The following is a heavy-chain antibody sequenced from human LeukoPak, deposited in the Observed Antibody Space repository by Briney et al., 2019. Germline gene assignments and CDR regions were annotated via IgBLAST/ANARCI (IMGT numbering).Heavy chain of an antibody. V-gene: IGHV4-59*11. CDR2: IYYSGST. CDR1: GGSISSHY. J-gene: IGHJ4*02. D-gene: IGHD1-1*01. CDR3: ARGRNKLELDN. Sequence: SETLSLTCTVSGGSISSHYWSWIRQPPGKGLEWIGYIYYSGSTNYNPSLKSRVTISVDTSKNQFSLKLSSVTAADTAVYYCARGRNKLELDNWGQGTLVTVSS.